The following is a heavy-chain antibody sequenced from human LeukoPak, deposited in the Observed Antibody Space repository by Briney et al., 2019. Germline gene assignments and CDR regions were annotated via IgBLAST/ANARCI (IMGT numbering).Heavy chain of an antibody. D-gene: IGHD3-22*01. J-gene: IGHJ5*02. V-gene: IGHV4-39*07. CDR1: GGSISSRSYY. Sequence: PSETLSLTCTVSGGSISSRSYYWGWIRQPPGKGLEWIGSIYYSGSTHYNPSLQSRVTTSVDTSKNQFSLKLNSVTAADTAVYYCARVGGRYYYDSSGYPNWFDPWGQGTLVTVSS. CDR2: IYYSGST. CDR3: ARVGGRYYYDSSGYPNWFDP.